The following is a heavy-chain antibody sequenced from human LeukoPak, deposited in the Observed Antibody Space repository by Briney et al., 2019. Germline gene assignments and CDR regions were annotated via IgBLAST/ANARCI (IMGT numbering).Heavy chain of an antibody. D-gene: IGHD2-15*01. CDR2: ISTSSSHI. CDR1: GFTCSLYP. V-gene: IGHV3-21*01. Sequence: GGSLRLSCAASGFTCSLYPMNWVRQAPGKGLEWVSSISTSSSHIYFANSVKGRFTISRDNAKNSLYLQMNSLTAADTAVYYFARGVGYCSGGSCSPMDVWGQGTTVTVSS. CDR3: ARGVGYCSGGSCSPMDV. J-gene: IGHJ6*02.